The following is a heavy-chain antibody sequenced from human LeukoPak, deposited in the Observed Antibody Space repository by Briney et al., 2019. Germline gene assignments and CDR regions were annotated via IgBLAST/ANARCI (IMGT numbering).Heavy chain of an antibody. CDR2: IYTSGST. Sequence: SETLSLTCTVPGGSISSGSYYWSWIRQPAGKGLEWIGRIYTSGSTNYNPSLKSRVTISVDTSKNQFSLKLSSVTAADTAVYNCARKGDSGYPRGYYYYMDIWGTGTTVTVSS. D-gene: IGHD5-12*01. CDR3: ARKGDSGYPRGYYYYMDI. CDR1: GGSISSGSYY. V-gene: IGHV4-61*02. J-gene: IGHJ6*03.